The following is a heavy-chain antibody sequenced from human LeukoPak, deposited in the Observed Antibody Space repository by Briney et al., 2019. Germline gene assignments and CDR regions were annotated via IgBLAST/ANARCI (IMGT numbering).Heavy chain of an antibody. Sequence: GASVKVSCKASGYTFSSHGNIWVRQAPGQGLEWMGWISAYNGNTNYAQKLQGRVTMTTDTSTSTAYMELRSLRSDDTAVYYCARDIRYSSSWPDAFDIWGQGTMVTVSS. V-gene: IGHV1-18*01. CDR3: ARDIRYSSSWPDAFDI. D-gene: IGHD6-13*01. CDR1: GYTFSSHG. CDR2: ISAYNGNT. J-gene: IGHJ3*02.